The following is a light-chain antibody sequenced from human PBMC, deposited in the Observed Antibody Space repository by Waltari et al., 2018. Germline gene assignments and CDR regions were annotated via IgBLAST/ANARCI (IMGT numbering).Light chain of an antibody. CDR3: QQSYSSPQT. V-gene: IGKV1-39*01. CDR1: QSISTY. Sequence: DIQMTQSPSSLSGSVEDRVTITCRASQSISTYLNWYQQKPGKAPKLLISSASSLQSGVPSRFSGSGSGTDFTLTISSLQPEDFATYYCQQSYSSPQTFGQGTKVEIK. CDR2: SAS. J-gene: IGKJ1*01.